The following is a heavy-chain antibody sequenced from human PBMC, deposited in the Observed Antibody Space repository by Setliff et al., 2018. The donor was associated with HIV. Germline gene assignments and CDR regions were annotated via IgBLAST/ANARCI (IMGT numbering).Heavy chain of an antibody. J-gene: IGHJ6*04. CDR1: GYTFTNYG. CDR2: ISAYSGNT. V-gene: IGHV1-18*01. D-gene: IGHD6-6*01. CDR3: ARSPISYASSSRSHTYFYYLAD. Sequence: ASVKVSCKASGYTFTNYGISWVRQAPGQGLEWMGWISAYSGNTHYAQKYQGRVTMTTDTSTSTAYMELRSLRSDDTAVYYCARSPISYASSSRSHTYFYYLADWGKGTTVTVSS.